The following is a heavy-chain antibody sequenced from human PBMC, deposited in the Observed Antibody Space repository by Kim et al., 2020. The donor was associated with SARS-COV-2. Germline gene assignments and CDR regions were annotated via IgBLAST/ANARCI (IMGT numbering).Heavy chain of an antibody. D-gene: IGHD6-13*01. CDR3: ARDPLGQQLVQTADNWFDP. Sequence: SRVTMSVDTSKNQFSLKLSSVTAADTAVYYCARDPLGQQLVQTADNWFDPWGQGTLVTVSS. V-gene: IGHV4-4*06. J-gene: IGHJ5*02.